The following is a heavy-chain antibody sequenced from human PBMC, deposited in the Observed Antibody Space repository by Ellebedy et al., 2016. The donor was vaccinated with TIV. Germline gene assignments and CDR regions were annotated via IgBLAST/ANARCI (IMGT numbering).Heavy chain of an antibody. CDR1: GFTFSSYS. D-gene: IGHD5-12*01. V-gene: IGHV3-21*01. J-gene: IGHJ4*02. CDR2: ISSSSYI. Sequence: PGGSLRLSCAASGFTFSSYSMNWVRQAPGKGLEWVSSISSSSYIYYADSVKGRFTISRDNAKNSLYLQMNSLRAEDTAVYYCAREGGYSGYENFDYWGQGTLVTVSS. CDR3: AREGGYSGYENFDY.